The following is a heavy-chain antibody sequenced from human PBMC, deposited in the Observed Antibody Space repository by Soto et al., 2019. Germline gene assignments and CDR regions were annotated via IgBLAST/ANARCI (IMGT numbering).Heavy chain of an antibody. D-gene: IGHD2-2*01. V-gene: IGHV1-69*02. CDR1: GGTFSSYT. Sequence: SVKVSCKASGGTFSSYTISWVRQAPGQGLEWMGRIIPILGIANYAQKFQGRVTITADKPTSTAYMELSSLRSEDTAVYYCASLVPAAIMGDAFDIWGQGTMVTVSS. CDR3: ASLVPAAIMGDAFDI. CDR2: IIPILGIA. J-gene: IGHJ3*02.